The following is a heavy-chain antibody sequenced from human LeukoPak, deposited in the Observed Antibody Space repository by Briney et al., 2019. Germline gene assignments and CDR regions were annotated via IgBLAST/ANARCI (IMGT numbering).Heavy chain of an antibody. CDR2: IYTSGST. D-gene: IGHD3-9*01. J-gene: IGHJ4*02. V-gene: IGHV4-4*07. Sequence: SETLSLTRTVSGGSISSYYWSWIRQPAGKGLEWVGRIYTSGSTNYNPSLKSRVTMSVDTSKNQFSLKLSSVTAADTAVYYCARENYDILTGYPHFDYWGQGTLVTVSS. CDR3: ARENYDILTGYPHFDY. CDR1: GGSISSYY.